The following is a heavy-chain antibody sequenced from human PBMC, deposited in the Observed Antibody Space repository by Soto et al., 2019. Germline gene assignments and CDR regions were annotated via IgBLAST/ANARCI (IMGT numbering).Heavy chain of an antibody. D-gene: IGHD3-22*01. Sequence: QVQLQESGPGLVKPSETLSLTCTVSGGSISSYYWSWIRQPPGKGLEWIGYIYYSGSTNYNPSLKSRVTISVDTSKNQFSLKLSSVTAADTAVYYCARYQNYYNSSGYLQKYFDYWGQGTLVTVSS. CDR1: GGSISSYY. CDR2: IYYSGST. V-gene: IGHV4-59*08. J-gene: IGHJ4*02. CDR3: ARYQNYYNSSGYLQKYFDY.